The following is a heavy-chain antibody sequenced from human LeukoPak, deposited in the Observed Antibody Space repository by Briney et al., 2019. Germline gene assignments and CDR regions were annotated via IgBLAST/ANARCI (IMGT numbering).Heavy chain of an antibody. D-gene: IGHD3-22*01. Sequence: GGSLRLSCAASGFTFSRYWMHWVRQPPGKGLEWVSAISGSGGSTYYADSVKGRFTISRDNSKNTLYLQMNSLRAEDTAVYYCAKRDDYYDSSGYYSPFDYWGQGTLVTVSS. CDR1: GFTFSRYW. CDR2: ISGSGGST. CDR3: AKRDDYYDSSGYYSPFDY. V-gene: IGHV3-23*01. J-gene: IGHJ4*02.